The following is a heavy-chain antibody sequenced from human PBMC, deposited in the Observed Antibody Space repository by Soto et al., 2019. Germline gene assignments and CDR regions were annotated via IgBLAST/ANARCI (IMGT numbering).Heavy chain of an antibody. CDR1: GYTFTSYA. V-gene: IGHV1-3*01. CDR3: AREDYGGNSGDAFDI. Sequence: ASVKVSCKASGYTFTSYAMHWVRQAPGQRLERMGWINAGNGNTKYSQKFQGRVTITRDTSASTAYMELSSLRSEDTAVYYCAREDYGGNSGDAFDIWGQGTMVTVSS. D-gene: IGHD4-17*01. CDR2: INAGNGNT. J-gene: IGHJ3*02.